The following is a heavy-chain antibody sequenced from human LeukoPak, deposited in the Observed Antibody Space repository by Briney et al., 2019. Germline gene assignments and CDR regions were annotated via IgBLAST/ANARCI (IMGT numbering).Heavy chain of an antibody. Sequence: ASVKVSCKASGYTFTCYYMHWVRQAPGQGREWMGWINPNIGSTNYAQKFQGRVTMTRDTSISTAYMELSRLTSDDTAVYYCAISRTTYSAFDIWGQGTMVTVSS. CDR1: GYTFTCYY. J-gene: IGHJ3*02. D-gene: IGHD1-7*01. CDR2: INPNIGST. V-gene: IGHV1-2*02. CDR3: AISRTTYSAFDI.